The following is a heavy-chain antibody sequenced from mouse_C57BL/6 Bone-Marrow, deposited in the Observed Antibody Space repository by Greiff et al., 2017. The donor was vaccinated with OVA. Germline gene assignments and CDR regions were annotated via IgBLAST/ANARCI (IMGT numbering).Heavy chain of an antibody. D-gene: IGHD1-2*01. CDR3: ARTTAWYFDV. V-gene: IGHV1-4*01. CDR2: INPSSGYT. J-gene: IGHJ1*03. CDR1: GYTFTSYT. Sequence: QVQPQQSGAELARPGASVKMSCKASGYTFTSYTMHWVKQRPGQGLEWIGYINPSSGYTKYNQKFKDKATLTADKSSSTAYMQLSSLTSEDSAVYYCARTTAWYFDVWGTGTTVTVSS.